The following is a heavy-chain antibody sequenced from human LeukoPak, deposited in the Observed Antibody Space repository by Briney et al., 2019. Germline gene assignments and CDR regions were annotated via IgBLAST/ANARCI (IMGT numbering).Heavy chain of an antibody. CDR3: AVYDFWSGYGAFDI. D-gene: IGHD3-3*01. Sequence: ASVKVSCKASGYTFTSYGISWVRQAPGQGLEWMGWISAYNGNTNYAQKLQGRVTMTTDTSTSTAYMELRSLRSDDTAVYYCAVYDFWSGYGAFDIWGQGTMVTVSS. V-gene: IGHV1-18*01. J-gene: IGHJ3*02. CDR2: ISAYNGNT. CDR1: GYTFTSYG.